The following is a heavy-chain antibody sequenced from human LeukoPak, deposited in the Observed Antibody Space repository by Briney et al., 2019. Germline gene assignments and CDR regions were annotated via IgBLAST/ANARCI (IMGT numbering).Heavy chain of an antibody. Sequence: PGGCLRLSCAASGFTFSDYYMSWVRQAPGKGREGGSYISSSRSYTNYADSVKGRFTISRDNAKNSLYLQMNSLRAEDTAVYYCARETHGVVGATPSGMDVWGQGTTVTVSS. CDR3: ARETHGVVGATPSGMDV. J-gene: IGHJ6*02. CDR2: ISSSRSYT. D-gene: IGHD1-26*01. V-gene: IGHV3-11*05. CDR1: GFTFSDYY.